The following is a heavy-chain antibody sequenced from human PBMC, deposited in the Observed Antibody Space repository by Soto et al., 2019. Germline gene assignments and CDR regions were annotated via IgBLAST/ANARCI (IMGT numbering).Heavy chain of an antibody. V-gene: IGHV1-69*13. D-gene: IGHD2-2*01. J-gene: IGHJ6*02. CDR3: AGVVVVVVPAAMDYYYYGMDV. CDR1: GGTFSSYA. CDR2: IIPIFGTA. Sequence: ASVKLSCTDSGGTFSSYAISWVRQAPRQGLEWMGGIIPIFGTANYAQKFQGRVTITADESTSTAYMELRSLRSEDTAVYYCAGVVVVVVPAAMDYYYYGMDVWGQGTTVTVSS.